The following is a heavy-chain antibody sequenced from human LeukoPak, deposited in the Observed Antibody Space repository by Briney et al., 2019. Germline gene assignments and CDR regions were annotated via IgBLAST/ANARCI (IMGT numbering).Heavy chain of an antibody. J-gene: IGHJ4*02. Sequence: SVTLSLTCTVSSGSIPPYHWIWLPQPPGKGLEWIGYISYSGSNNYNPSLKSRLALSVDTSKNQLSLKLTSVTAADTAVYYCARNRAITSGYDYWGRGTLVTVSS. V-gene: IGHV4-59*08. CDR3: ARNRAITSGYDY. CDR2: ISYSGSN. CDR1: SGSIPPYH. D-gene: IGHD5-12*01.